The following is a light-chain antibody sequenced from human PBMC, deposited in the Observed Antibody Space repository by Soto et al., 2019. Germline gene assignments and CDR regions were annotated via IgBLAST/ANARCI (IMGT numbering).Light chain of an antibody. Sequence: QSVLTQPPSASGTPGQGVTISCSGSRSNIGTNTVTWYQQLPGTAPKLLIYSNNQRPSGVPARFSGSKSGTSASLAISGLQSEDEADYYCAAWDVSLVVFGGGTKVTVL. CDR1: RSNIGTNT. CDR2: SNN. V-gene: IGLV1-44*01. J-gene: IGLJ2*01. CDR3: AAWDVSLVV.